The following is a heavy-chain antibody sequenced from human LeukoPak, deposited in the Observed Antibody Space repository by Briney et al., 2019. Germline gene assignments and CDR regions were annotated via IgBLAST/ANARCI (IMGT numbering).Heavy chain of an antibody. J-gene: IGHJ4*02. Sequence: SESLSLTCTVSGCSISSYWWHWIRQAPGEGLEWVGSIYDSGSTNYNPSLKSQVTISVDTSKNQCSLKLSSVTAADTAVYYCARQSISGSSLSYFDYWGQGTLVNVSS. CDR3: ARQSISGSSLSYFDY. V-gene: IGHV4-59*01. D-gene: IGHD3-22*01. CDR1: GCSISSYW. CDR2: IYDSGST.